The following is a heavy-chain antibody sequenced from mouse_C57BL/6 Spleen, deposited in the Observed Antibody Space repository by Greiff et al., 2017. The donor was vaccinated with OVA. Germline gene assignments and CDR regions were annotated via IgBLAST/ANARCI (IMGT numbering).Heavy chain of an antibody. CDR1: GYAFSSSW. Sequence: VMLVESGPELVKPGASVKISCKASGYAFSSSWMNWVKQRPGKGLEWIGRIYPGDGDTNYNGKFKGKATLTADKSSSTAYMQLSSLTSEDSAVYFCARSYDYDGYYFDYWGQGTTLTVSS. CDR3: ARSYDYDGYYFDY. CDR2: IYPGDGDT. V-gene: IGHV1-82*01. D-gene: IGHD2-4*01. J-gene: IGHJ2*01.